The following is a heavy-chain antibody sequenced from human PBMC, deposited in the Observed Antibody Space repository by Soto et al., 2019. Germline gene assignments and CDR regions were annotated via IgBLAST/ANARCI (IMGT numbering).Heavy chain of an antibody. V-gene: IGHV3-74*01. CDR2: INSDGSST. D-gene: IGHD3-22*01. J-gene: IGHJ4*02. CDR3: ARADDSSGYYYPPFDY. Sequence: PGGSLRLSCAASGFAFSSYWMHWVRQAPGKGLVWVSRINSDGSSTSYADSVKGRFTISRDNAKNTLYLQMNSLRAEDTAVYYCARADDSSGYYYPPFDYWGQGTLVTVSS. CDR1: GFAFSSYW.